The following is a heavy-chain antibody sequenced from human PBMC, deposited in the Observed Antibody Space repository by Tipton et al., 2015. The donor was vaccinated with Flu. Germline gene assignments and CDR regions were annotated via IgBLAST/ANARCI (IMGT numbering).Heavy chain of an antibody. D-gene: IGHD2-2*01. CDR1: GIPFSDVW. J-gene: IGHJ4*01. V-gene: IGHV3-15*01. CDR2: IYNTASGGRT. Sequence: QLVQSGGGLFTPGESLRLSCVVSGIPFSDVWISWVRPAPGKGLEWVGLIYNTASGGRTNYIAPVKGRFTISRYESKNTVYLQMNNVKNEHTAVYYCARIGSPSTLCHANGGQGTLVTVSS. CDR3: ARIGSPSTLCHAN.